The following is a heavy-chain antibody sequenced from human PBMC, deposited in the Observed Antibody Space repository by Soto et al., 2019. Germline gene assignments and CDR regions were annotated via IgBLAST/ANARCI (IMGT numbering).Heavy chain of an antibody. J-gene: IGHJ4*02. CDR1: GDSVSSNSAA. CDR3: ARGGAWELLLVFDY. Sequence: SQTLSLTCAISGDSVSSNSAAWNWIRQPPSRGLEWLGRTYYRSKWYNDYAVSVKSRITINPDTSKNQFSLQLNSVTPEDTAVYYCARGGAWELLLVFDYWGQGTLVTVSS. CDR2: TYYRSKWYN. V-gene: IGHV6-1*01. D-gene: IGHD1-26*01.